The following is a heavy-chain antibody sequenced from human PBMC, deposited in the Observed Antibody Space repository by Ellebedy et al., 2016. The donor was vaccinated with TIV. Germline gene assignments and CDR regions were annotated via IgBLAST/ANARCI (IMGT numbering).Heavy chain of an antibody. V-gene: IGHV4-59*12. CDR3: ARGPTMGY. D-gene: IGHD3-10*01. Sequence: GSLRLXCTVSDGSISSYYWSWIRQPPGKGLEWIGYIYYSGSTNYNPSLKSRVTISVDTSKNQFSLKLSSVTAADTAVYYCARGPTMGYWGQGTLVTVSS. CDR1: DGSISSYY. J-gene: IGHJ4*02. CDR2: IYYSGST.